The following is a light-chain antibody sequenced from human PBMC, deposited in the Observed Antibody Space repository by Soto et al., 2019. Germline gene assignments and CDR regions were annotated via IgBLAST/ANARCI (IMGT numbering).Light chain of an antibody. CDR1: SSDVGDYNY. CDR2: DVS. J-gene: IGLJ1*01. CDR3: SSYTSSSTLDV. Sequence: QSALTQPASVSGSPGQSITISCTGTSSDVGDYNYVSWYQQHPGKAPKLIIYDVSNRPSGVSNRFSGSKSGNTASLTISGLQAEDEADYYCSSYTSSSTLDVFGTGTKLTVL. V-gene: IGLV2-14*03.